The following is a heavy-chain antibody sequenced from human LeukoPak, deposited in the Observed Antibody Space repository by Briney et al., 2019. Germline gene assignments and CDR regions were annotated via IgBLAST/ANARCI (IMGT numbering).Heavy chain of an antibody. V-gene: IGHV3-21*01. CDR3: ARDRWEPVVVVPAAIAF. CDR2: ISSSSSHI. J-gene: IGHJ4*02. CDR1: GFTFSSYS. Sequence: GGSLRLSCAASGFTFSSYSMNWVRQAPGKGLEWVSSISSSSSHIYYTDSVKGRFTISRDNAKNSLYLQMNGLRAEDTAVYYCARDRWEPVVVVPAAIAFWGQGTLVTVSS. D-gene: IGHD2-2*01.